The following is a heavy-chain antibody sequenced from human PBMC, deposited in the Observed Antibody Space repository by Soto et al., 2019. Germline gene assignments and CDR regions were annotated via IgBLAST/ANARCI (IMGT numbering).Heavy chain of an antibody. CDR2: IQQDGSES. Sequence: EVQIVESGGGLVQPGGTLRLSCAASGFTFSNYWMSWVRQAPGKGLEWVANIQQDGSESYYVESVKGRFTISRDNVKNSLFLQMNSLRADHTGVYYCPRDAPRYFDLWGRGTLVTVSS. CDR1: GFTFSNYW. J-gene: IGHJ2*01. V-gene: IGHV3-7*01. CDR3: PRDAPRYFDL.